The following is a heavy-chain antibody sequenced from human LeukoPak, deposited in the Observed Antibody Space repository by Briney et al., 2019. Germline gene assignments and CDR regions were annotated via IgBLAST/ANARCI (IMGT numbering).Heavy chain of an antibody. D-gene: IGHD1-26*01. CDR1: GYTFTGYY. J-gene: IGHJ6*02. CDR2: INPSGGST. V-gene: IGHV1-46*01. Sequence: ASVKVSCKASGYTFTGYYMHWVRQAPGQGLEWMGIINPSGGSTSYAQKFQGRVTMTRDTSTSTVYMELSSLRSEDTAVYYCARSNLGAPYYYYGMDVWGQGTTVTVSS. CDR3: ARSNLGAPYYYYGMDV.